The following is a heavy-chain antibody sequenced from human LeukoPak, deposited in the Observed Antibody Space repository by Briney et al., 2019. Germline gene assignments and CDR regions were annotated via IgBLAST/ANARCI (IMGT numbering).Heavy chain of an antibody. CDR3: ARAGRWSGYCSGGSCFLYYFDY. CDR1: GYSFTSYW. V-gene: IGHV5-51*01. D-gene: IGHD2-15*01. J-gene: IGHJ4*02. Sequence: GESLKISCKGSGYSFTSYWIGWVRQMPGKGLGWMGIIYPGDSDTRYSPSFQGQVTISADKSISTAYLQWSSLKASDTAMYYCARAGRWSGYCSGGSCFLYYFDYWGQGTLVTVSS. CDR2: IYPGDSDT.